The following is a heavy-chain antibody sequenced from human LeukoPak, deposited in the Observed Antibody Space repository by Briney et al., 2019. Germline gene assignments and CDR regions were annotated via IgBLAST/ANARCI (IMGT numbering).Heavy chain of an antibody. J-gene: IGHJ6*03. CDR3: ARAVLYYYYMDV. Sequence: ASAKVSCKASGYTFTSYGISWVRQAPGQGLEWMGWISAYNGNTNYAQKLQGRVTMTTDTSTSTAYMELRSLRSDDTAVYYCARAVLYYYYMDVWGKGTTVTISS. CDR2: ISAYNGNT. CDR1: GYTFTSYG. D-gene: IGHD1-1*01. V-gene: IGHV1-18*01.